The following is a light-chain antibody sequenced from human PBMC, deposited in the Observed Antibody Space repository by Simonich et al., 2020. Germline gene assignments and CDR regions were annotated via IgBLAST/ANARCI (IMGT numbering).Light chain of an antibody. Sequence: DIVMTQSPDSLAVSLGERATINCKSSQSVLYSSNNKNYLAWYQQKPGQPPKRLIYWASTRESGVPDRFRGSGSGTDFTLTISSLQAEDVAVYYCQQYYSTPPWTFGQGTKVEIK. V-gene: IGKV4-1*01. CDR3: QQYYSTPPWT. CDR2: WAS. CDR1: QSVLYSSNNKNY. J-gene: IGKJ1*01.